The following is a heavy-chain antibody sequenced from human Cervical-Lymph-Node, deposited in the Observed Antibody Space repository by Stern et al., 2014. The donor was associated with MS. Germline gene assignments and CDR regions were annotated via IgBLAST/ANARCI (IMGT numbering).Heavy chain of an antibody. CDR3: ARDRHDLGYCSGGSCYLPDY. V-gene: IGHV3-33*01. Sequence: QVQLVESGGGVVQPGRSLRLSCAASGFTFSSYGMNWVRQAPGKGLEWEAVIWYVGSNKYYADSVKGRFTISRDKSKNTLYLQMNSLRAEDTAVYYCARDRHDLGYCSGGSCYLPDYWGQGTLVTVSS. CDR1: GFTFSSYG. CDR2: IWYVGSNK. D-gene: IGHD2-15*01. J-gene: IGHJ4*02.